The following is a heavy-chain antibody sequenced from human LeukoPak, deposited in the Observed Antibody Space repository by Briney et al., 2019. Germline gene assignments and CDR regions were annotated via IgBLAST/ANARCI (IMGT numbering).Heavy chain of an antibody. CDR1: GYTFTTYY. V-gene: IGHV1-46*01. CDR3: ATLGRPARAWGDAVDM. J-gene: IGHJ3*02. Sequence: ASLKVSCRTSGYTFTTYYMHWVRQAPGQGLEWMGLVNPSAGSTTYAHKFQGRVSMTRDLSTSTVYMELSSLRSDDTAVYYCATLGRPARAWGDAVDMWGQGTMVTVSS. CDR2: VNPSAGST. D-gene: IGHD6-6*01.